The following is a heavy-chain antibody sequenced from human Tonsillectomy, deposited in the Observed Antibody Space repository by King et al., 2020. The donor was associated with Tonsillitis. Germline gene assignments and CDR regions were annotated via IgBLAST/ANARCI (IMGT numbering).Heavy chain of an antibody. CDR3: ATDMAWFDS. CDR2: IIAIFGTT. Sequence: QLVQSGAEVKKPGSSVKVSCKLSGGTLNNLAIAWVRQAPGQGLEWMGGIIAIFGTTNYAQKFQGRLRVTADESTTTAYMELGSLRFDDTAMYYCATDMAWFDSWGQGTLVTVSS. J-gene: IGHJ5*01. D-gene: IGHD2-15*01. V-gene: IGHV1-69*01. CDR1: GGTLNNLA.